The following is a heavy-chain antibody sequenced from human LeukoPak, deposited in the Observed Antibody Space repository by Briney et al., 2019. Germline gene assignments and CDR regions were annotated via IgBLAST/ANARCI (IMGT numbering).Heavy chain of an antibody. CDR2: IYPGDSDT. D-gene: IGHD5-18*01. Sequence: GESLKISCKGSGYSFNSYWIGWVRQMPGKGLEWMGIIYPGDSDTTYSPSFQGQVTISADKSINTAYLQWSSLKASDTAVYYCARRPVENTALEYWGQGTLVTVSS. J-gene: IGHJ4*02. V-gene: IGHV5-51*01. CDR1: GYSFNSYW. CDR3: ARRPVENTALEY.